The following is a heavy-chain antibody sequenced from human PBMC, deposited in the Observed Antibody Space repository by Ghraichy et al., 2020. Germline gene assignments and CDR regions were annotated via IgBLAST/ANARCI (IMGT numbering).Heavy chain of an antibody. CDR2: INPNSGGT. D-gene: IGHD6-19*01. Sequence: ASVKVSCKASGYTFTGYYMHWVRQAPGQGLEWMGWINPNSGGTNYAQKFQGRVTMTRDTSISPAYMELSRLRSDDTAVYYCARGRVLPKQWLVLRLPNEYFQHWGQGTLVTVSS. J-gene: IGHJ1*01. CDR1: GYTFTGYY. V-gene: IGHV1-2*02. CDR3: ARGRVLPKQWLVLRLPNEYFQH.